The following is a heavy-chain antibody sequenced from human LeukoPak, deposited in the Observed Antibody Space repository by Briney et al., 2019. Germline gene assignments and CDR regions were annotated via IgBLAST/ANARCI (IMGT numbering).Heavy chain of an antibody. D-gene: IGHD2-8*01. J-gene: IGHJ5*02. CDR1: GYTFTSYY. CDR2: INTNTGET. CDR3: ARWGGVQFDP. V-gene: IGHV1-2*02. Sequence: ASVKVSCKASGYTFTSYYMHWVRQAPGQGLEWMGWINTNTGETNYAQKFQGRVTMTRDTSISTVYMELTSLTSDDMAVYYCARWGGVQFDPWGQGTLVTVSS.